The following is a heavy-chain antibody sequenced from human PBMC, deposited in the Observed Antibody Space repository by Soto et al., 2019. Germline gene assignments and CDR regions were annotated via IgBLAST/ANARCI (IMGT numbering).Heavy chain of an antibody. J-gene: IGHJ4*02. D-gene: IGHD4-17*01. CDR1: GFPFSNAW. CDR2: IKSKTDGGTT. CDR3: TEGGDDYGDYYFDY. Sequence: EVPLVESGGGLVKPGGSLRLSCAASGFPFSNAWMSWVRQSPGKGLEWFGRIKSKTDGGTTDYAAPVKGRFTISRDASKNTLYLQMNSLKTEDTAVYYCTEGGDDYGDYYFDYWVQGTLVTVSS. V-gene: IGHV3-15*01.